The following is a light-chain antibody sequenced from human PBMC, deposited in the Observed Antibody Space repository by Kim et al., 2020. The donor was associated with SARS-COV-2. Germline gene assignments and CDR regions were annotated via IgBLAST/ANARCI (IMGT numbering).Light chain of an antibody. CDR2: YDS. CDR1: DIGSKS. V-gene: IGLV3-21*04. J-gene: IGLJ1*01. CDR3: QVYDSSGDHYV. Sequence: SYELTQPPSVSVAPGKTAMITCGGNDIGSKSVHWYQQKPGQAPVLVISYDSDRPSGIPERISGSKSGNTAALTISRVEAGDEADYYCQVYDSSGDHYVFGTGTKVTVL.